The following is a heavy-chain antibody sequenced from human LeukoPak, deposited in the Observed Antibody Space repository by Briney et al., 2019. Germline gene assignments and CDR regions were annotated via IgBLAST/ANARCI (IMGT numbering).Heavy chain of an antibody. V-gene: IGHV3-23*01. D-gene: IGHD6-13*01. J-gene: IGHJ6*02. CDR3: AKAGAPYSSSWFSNYYYYYGMDV. Sequence: PRGSLRLSCAASGFTFSSYAMSWVRQAPGKGLEWVSAISGSGGSTYYADSVKGRFTISRDNSKNTLYLQMNSLRAEDTAVYYCAKAGAPYSSSWFSNYYYYYGMDVWGQGTTVTVSS. CDR1: GFTFSSYA. CDR2: ISGSGGST.